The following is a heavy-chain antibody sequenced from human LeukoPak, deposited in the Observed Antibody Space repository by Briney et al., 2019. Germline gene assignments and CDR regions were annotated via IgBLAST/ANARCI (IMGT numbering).Heavy chain of an antibody. V-gene: IGHV3-48*01. CDR1: GFTFSSYS. CDR3: ARRMASVVVPAANTFDY. CDR2: ISSSSSTI. Sequence: GGSLRLSCAASGFTFSSYSMNWVRQAPGKGLEWVSYISSSSSTIYYADSVKGRFTISRDNAKNSLYLQMNSLRAEDTAVYYCARRMASVVVPAANTFDYWGRGTLVTVSS. D-gene: IGHD2-2*01. J-gene: IGHJ4*02.